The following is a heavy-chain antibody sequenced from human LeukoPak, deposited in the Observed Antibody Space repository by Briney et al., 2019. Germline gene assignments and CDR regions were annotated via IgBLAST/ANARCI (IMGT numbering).Heavy chain of an antibody. CDR1: GYRLTNNW. J-gene: IGHJ4*02. CDR3: ARPVGGDSIYGYFDY. CDR2: IYPGYSDT. Sequence: GESLKISCKVSGYRLTNNWIGWVRQVPGKGLEWMGIIYPGYSDTRYSPSFQGQVTFSVDTSTSTVYLQWSSLKASDTAIYYCARPVGGDSIYGYFDYWGQGTLVTVSS. D-gene: IGHD2-21*02. V-gene: IGHV5-51*01.